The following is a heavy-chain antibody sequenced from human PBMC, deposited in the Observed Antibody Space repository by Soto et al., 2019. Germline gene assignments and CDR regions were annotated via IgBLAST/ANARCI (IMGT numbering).Heavy chain of an antibody. CDR1: GFTFSSYS. D-gene: IGHD3-22*01. V-gene: IGHV3-21*01. Sequence: GGSLRLSCAASGFTFSSYSMNWVRQAPGKGLEWVSSISSSSSYIYYADSVKGRFTISRDNAKNSLYLQMNSLRAEDTAVYYCARDLNPYYYDSSGLGGIWGQGTMVTVS. CDR3: ARDLNPYYYDSSGLGGI. J-gene: IGHJ3*02. CDR2: ISSSSSYI.